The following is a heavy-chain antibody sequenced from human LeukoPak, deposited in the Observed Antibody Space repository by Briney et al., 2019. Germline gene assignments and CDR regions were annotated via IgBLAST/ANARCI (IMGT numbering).Heavy chain of an antibody. D-gene: IGHD5-18*01. Sequence: PGGSLRLSCAASGFTFSDHYIDWVRQAPGKGLEWVGRSRNKANSYTTEYAASVKGRFTISRDDSENSLYLQMNSLETEDTAVYYCARGRGIAMVNNYYYYMDVWGKGTTVTISS. J-gene: IGHJ6*03. CDR2: SRNKANSYTT. CDR1: GFTFSDHY. V-gene: IGHV3-72*01. CDR3: ARGRGIAMVNNYYYYMDV.